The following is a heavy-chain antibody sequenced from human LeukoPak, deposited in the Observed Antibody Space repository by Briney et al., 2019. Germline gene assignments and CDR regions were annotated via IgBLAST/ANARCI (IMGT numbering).Heavy chain of an antibody. V-gene: IGHV4-39*07. CDR1: GGSISSSSYY. J-gene: IGHJ4*02. Sequence: SETLSLTCTVSGGSISSSSYYWSWIRQPPGKGLEWIGSIYYSGSTYYNPSLKSRVTISVDTSKNQFSLKLSSVTAADTAVYYCARLARKIAAAVWNYRYFDYWGQGTLVTVSS. CDR3: ARLARKIAAAVWNYRYFDY. D-gene: IGHD6-13*01. CDR2: IYYSGST.